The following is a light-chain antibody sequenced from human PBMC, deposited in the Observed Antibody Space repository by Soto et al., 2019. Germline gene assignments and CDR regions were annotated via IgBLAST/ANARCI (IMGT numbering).Light chain of an antibody. CDR2: KAS. Sequence: DIQMTQSPSTLSASVGDRVTITCRASQTIGSSLAWYQQRPGKAPKLLISKASSLQSGVPSRFRGSGSGTEFTLTISSLQPDDFATYFCQQFNRYFGQGTKLEIK. J-gene: IGKJ2*01. CDR3: QQFNRY. V-gene: IGKV1-5*03. CDR1: QTIGSS.